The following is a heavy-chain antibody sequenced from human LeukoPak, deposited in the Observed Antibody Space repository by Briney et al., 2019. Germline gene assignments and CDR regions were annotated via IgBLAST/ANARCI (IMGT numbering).Heavy chain of an antibody. CDR1: GYTFTGYY. CDR3: ARVAGIAAAGVDDGVGRGYFDY. Sequence: VASVKVSCKASGYTFTGYYMHWVRRAPGQGLEWMGWINPNSGGTNYAQKFQGRVTMTRDTSISTAYMELSRPRSEDTAVYYCARVAGIAAAGVDDGVGRGYFDYWGQGTLVTVSS. D-gene: IGHD6-13*01. J-gene: IGHJ4*02. V-gene: IGHV1-2*02. CDR2: INPNSGGT.